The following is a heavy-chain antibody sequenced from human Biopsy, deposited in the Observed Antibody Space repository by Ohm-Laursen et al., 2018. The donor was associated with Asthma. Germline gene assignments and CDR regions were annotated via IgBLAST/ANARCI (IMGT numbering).Heavy chain of an antibody. CDR3: ARDVMEWYLPAFDF. CDR2: GGSYYDGGLK. V-gene: IGHV3-30-3*01. D-gene: IGHD3-3*01. J-gene: IGHJ4*02. CDR1: GFTFRNYA. Sequence: SLRLSCAASGFTFRNYAMHWVRQAPGKGLEWVAVGGSYYDGGLKYYADSVNGRFTVSRDDSKNTLYLQMNSLRPDGTAVYYCARDVMEWYLPAFDFWGQGTLVTVSS.